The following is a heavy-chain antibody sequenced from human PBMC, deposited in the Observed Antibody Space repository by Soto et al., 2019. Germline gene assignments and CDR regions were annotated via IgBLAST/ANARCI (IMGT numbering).Heavy chain of an antibody. CDR3: ARAAHFWSGYAGVLDAFDI. D-gene: IGHD3-3*02. J-gene: IGHJ3*02. CDR2: INSDGSST. CDR1: GFTFSSYW. Sequence: GGSLRLSCAASGFTFSSYWMHWVRQAPGKGLVWVSRINSDGSSTSYADSVKGRFTISRDNAKNTLYLQMNSLRAEDTAVYYCARAAHFWSGYAGVLDAFDIWGQGTMVTVSS. V-gene: IGHV3-74*01.